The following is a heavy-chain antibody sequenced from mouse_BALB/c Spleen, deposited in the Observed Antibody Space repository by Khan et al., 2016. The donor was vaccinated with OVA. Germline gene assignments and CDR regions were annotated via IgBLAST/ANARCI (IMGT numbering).Heavy chain of an antibody. D-gene: IGHD1-1*01. V-gene: IGHV1S41*01. CDR1: GYTFTSYW. J-gene: IGHJ4*01. Sequence: DLVKPGASVKLSCKASGYTFTSYWINWIKQRPGQGLEWIGRIGPGSSNAYYNDMFAGKATLTVDTSSNTAYIQLSSLSSEDSAVYFCARENYYGRSCDAMDYWGQGTSVTVSA. CDR3: ARENYYGRSCDAMDY. CDR2: IGPGSSNA.